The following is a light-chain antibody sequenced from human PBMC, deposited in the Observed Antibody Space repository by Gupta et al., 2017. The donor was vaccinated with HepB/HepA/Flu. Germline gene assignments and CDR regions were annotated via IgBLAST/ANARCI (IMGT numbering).Light chain of an antibody. Sequence: DNVMTQSPLSLPVTPGEPASISCKSSQSLLYRNGHNYMDWYLQKPGQSPQILIYLGSYRASGVPDRFSGSGSGTEFTLKISRVEAEDVGVYYCMQALQTPITFGQGTRLEIK. CDR3: MQALQTPIT. CDR2: LGS. V-gene: IGKV2-28*01. CDR1: QSLLYRNGHNY. J-gene: IGKJ5*01.